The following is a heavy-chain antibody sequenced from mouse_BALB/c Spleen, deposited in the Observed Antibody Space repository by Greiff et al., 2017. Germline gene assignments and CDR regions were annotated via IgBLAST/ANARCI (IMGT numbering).Heavy chain of an antibody. V-gene: IGHV5-12-2*01. D-gene: IGHD1-1*01. J-gene: IGHJ4*01. Sequence: DVKLVESGGGLVQPGGSLKLSCAASGFTFSSYTMSWVRQTPEKRLEWVAYISNGGGSTYYPDTVKGRFTISRDNAKNTLYLQMSSLKSEDTAMYYCAKHYYGSSPYYYAMDYWGQGTSVTVSS. CDR1: GFTFSSYT. CDR3: AKHYYGSSPYYYAMDY. CDR2: ISNGGGST.